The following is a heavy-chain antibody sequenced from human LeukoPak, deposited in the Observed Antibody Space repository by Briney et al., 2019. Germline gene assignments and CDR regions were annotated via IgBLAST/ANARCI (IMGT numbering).Heavy chain of an antibody. Sequence: KASETLSLTCTVSGGSISSSSYYWGWIRQPPGKGLEWIGYIYTSGSTNYNPSLESRVTISVDTSKNQFSLKLSSVTAADTAVYYCARPRTGREISPVVYWGQGTLVTVSS. CDR2: IYTSGST. CDR1: GGSISSSSYY. CDR3: ARPRTGREISPVVY. D-gene: IGHD2-2*01. J-gene: IGHJ4*02. V-gene: IGHV4-61*05.